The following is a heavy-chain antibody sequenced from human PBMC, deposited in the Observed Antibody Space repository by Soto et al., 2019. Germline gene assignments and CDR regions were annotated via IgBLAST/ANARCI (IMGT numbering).Heavy chain of an antibody. CDR3: AKDLALLGIAAAGPTFDY. Sequence: GGSLRLSCAASGFTFSSYGMHWVRQAPGKGLEWVAVISYDGSNKYYADSVKGRFTISRDNSKNTLYLQMNSLRAEDTAVYYCAKDLALLGIAAAGPTFDYWGQGTLVTVSS. V-gene: IGHV3-30*18. CDR2: ISYDGSNK. J-gene: IGHJ4*02. CDR1: GFTFSSYG. D-gene: IGHD6-13*01.